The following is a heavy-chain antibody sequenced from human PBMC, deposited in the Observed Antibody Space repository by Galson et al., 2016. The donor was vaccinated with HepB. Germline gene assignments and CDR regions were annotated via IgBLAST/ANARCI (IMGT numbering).Heavy chain of an antibody. J-gene: IGHJ6*02. CDR3: ARTPTRQYSRGWLRSGVDV. D-gene: IGHD6-19*01. Sequence: PALVKPTQTLTLTCNCSGFSLSASGVCVSWIRQPPGKALEWLARIDWDDEKYYSTSLKTRLTISKDTSKNQVVLTMTNMDPVDTATYYCARTPTRQYSRGWLRSGVDVWGQGTTVTVSS. CDR1: GFSLSASGVC. V-gene: IGHV2-70*11. CDR2: IDWDDEK.